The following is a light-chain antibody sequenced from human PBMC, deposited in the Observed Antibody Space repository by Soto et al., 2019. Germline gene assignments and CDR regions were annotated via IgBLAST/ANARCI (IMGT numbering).Light chain of an antibody. CDR1: SSDVGGYNF. CDR3: ASYTTSSTVL. J-gene: IGLJ2*01. Sequence: QSALTQPASVSGSPGQSITISCTGTSSDVGGYNFVSWYQQHPGKAPKFMIYDVNNRPSGVSNRFSGSKSGNTASLTISGLQAEDEADYYCASYTTSSTVLFGGGTKLTVL. V-gene: IGLV2-14*03. CDR2: DVN.